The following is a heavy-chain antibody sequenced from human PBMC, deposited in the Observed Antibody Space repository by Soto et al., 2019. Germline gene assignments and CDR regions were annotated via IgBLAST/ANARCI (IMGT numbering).Heavy chain of an antibody. CDR2: MHGNSGNT. CDR3: ARGEYVVWN. V-gene: IGHV1-8*01. D-gene: IGHD2-21*01. Sequence: GPSLKLSWKGSGYNFTSNYTYWVRQATEQWLEWMGWMHGNSGNTVYAQKFQGRVTMTRDISISTAYMELSNLKSEDTAVYYCARGEYVVWNWGQGITVTVS. J-gene: IGHJ6*02. CDR1: GYNFTSNY.